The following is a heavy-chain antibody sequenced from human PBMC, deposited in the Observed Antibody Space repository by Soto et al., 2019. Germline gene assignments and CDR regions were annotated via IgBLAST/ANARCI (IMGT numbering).Heavy chain of an antibody. CDR3: ARGGYYFYYGMDV. CDR2: IYYSGTT. Sequence: SETLSLTCTVSGGSISSGGYYWIWIRQHPGKGLEWIGYIYYSGTTSYSPSLKSRVSITVDTSKNQFSLKLSSVTAADTAVYYCARGGYYFYYGMDVWGQGTTVTVSS. V-gene: IGHV4-31*03. J-gene: IGHJ6*02. CDR1: GGSISSGGYY.